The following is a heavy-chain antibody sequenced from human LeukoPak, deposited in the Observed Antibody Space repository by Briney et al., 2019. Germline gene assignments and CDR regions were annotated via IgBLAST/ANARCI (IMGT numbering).Heavy chain of an antibody. CDR3: ARGKRTFDP. V-gene: IGHV3-11*01. CDR1: GFPLPGNY. Sequence: PGGSLRLSCVAPGFPLPGNYMSWIRQPPGKGPEWVAYISSGSYSKYYADSVRGRFTISRDNANKSLFLEMSTLRVDDTALYYCARGKRTFDPWGQGTLVIVSS. CDR2: ISSGSYSK. J-gene: IGHJ5*02.